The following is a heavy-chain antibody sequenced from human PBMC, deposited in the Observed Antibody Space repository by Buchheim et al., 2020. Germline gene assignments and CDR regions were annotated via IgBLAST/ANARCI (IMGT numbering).Heavy chain of an antibody. Sequence: EVQLVESGGGLVQPGGSLRLSCAASGFTFSSYEMNWVRQAPGKGLEWVSYISSSGSTIYYADSVKGRFTISRDNAKKSLDLQMNSLRAEDTAVYYCASPASPGNYYDSSGLDYWGQGTL. CDR3: ASPASPGNYYDSSGLDY. D-gene: IGHD3-22*01. CDR2: ISSSGSTI. CDR1: GFTFSSYE. J-gene: IGHJ4*02. V-gene: IGHV3-48*03.